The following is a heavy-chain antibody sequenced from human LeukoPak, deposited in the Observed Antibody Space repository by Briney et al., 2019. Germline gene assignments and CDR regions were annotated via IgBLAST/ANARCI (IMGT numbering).Heavy chain of an antibody. CDR3: ARDPTYCSGGSCYGSSGFDY. V-gene: IGHV4-38-2*02. CDR2: IYHSGTT. D-gene: IGHD2-15*01. Sequence: PSETLSLTCTVSGYSISSGYYWGWIRQPPGKGLEWIGSIYHSGTTYYNPSLQSRVTMSVDTSKSQFSLKLSSVTAADTAVYYCARDPTYCSGGSCYGSSGFDYRGQGTLVTVSS. J-gene: IGHJ4*02. CDR1: GYSISSGYY.